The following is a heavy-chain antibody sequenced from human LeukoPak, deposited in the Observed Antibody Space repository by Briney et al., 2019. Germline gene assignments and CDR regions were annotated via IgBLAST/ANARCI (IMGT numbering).Heavy chain of an antibody. J-gene: IGHJ2*01. CDR3: ARDIVLMVYSIRDWYFDL. V-gene: IGHV3-30*04. Sequence: GGSLRLSCAASAFTFSTYAMHWVRQAPGKGLEGVAVISYDGSKKYYADSVKGRFTISRDNSKNTLYLQMNSLRAEDTAVYYCARDIVLMVYSIRDWYFDLWGRGTLVTVSS. CDR2: ISYDGSKK. D-gene: IGHD2-8*01. CDR1: AFTFSTYA.